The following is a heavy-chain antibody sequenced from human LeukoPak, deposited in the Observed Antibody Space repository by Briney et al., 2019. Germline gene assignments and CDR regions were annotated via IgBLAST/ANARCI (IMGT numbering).Heavy chain of an antibody. CDR1: GFTFSSYA. CDR3: ARDFIGVVSSSWHPRNYYGMDV. J-gene: IGHJ6*02. D-gene: IGHD6-13*01. V-gene: IGHV3-23*01. CDR2: ISGSGGST. Sequence: GGSLRLSCAASGFTFSSYAMSWVRQAPGKGLEWVSAISGSGGSTYYADSVKGRFTISRDNSKNTLYLQMNSLRAEDTAVYYCARDFIGVVSSSWHPRNYYGMDVWGQGTTVTVSS.